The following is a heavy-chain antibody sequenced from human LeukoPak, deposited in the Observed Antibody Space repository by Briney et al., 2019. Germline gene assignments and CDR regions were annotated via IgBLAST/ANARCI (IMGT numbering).Heavy chain of an antibody. D-gene: IGHD6-13*01. V-gene: IGHV4-34*01. J-gene: IGHJ4*02. CDR2: INHSGST. CDR3: ASARDSSQNDY. CDR1: GGSFSGYY. Sequence: PSEILSLTCAVYGGSFSGYYWSWIRQPPGKGLEWIGEINHSGSTNYNPSLKSRVTISVDTSKNQFSLKLSSVTAADTAVYYCASARDSSQNDYWGQGTLVTVSS.